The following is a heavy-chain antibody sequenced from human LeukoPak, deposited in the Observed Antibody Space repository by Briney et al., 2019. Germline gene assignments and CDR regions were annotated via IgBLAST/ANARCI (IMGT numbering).Heavy chain of an antibody. J-gene: IGHJ6*03. CDR2: ISYDGSNK. CDR3: AKDSGPTTFDYYYYMDV. Sequence: PGGSLRLSCAASGFTFGSYGMYWVRQAPGKGLEWVAVISYDGSNKYYADSVKGRFTISRDNSKNTLYLQMNSLRAEDTAVYYCAKDSGPTTFDYYYYMDVWGKGTTVTVSS. D-gene: IGHD1-1*01. CDR1: GFTFGSYG. V-gene: IGHV3-30*18.